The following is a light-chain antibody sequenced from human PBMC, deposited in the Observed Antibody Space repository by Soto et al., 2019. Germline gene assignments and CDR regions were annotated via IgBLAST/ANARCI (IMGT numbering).Light chain of an antibody. V-gene: IGKV3-15*01. CDR3: QQYNNWPFT. J-gene: IGKJ3*01. CDR1: QSVSSN. Sequence: EIVMTQSPATLSVSPGERATLSCRASQSVSSNFAWYQQKPGQAPRLRIYGASTRATGIPARFSGSGCGTEFTLTISSLQSEDFAVYYCQQYNNWPFTFGPGTKVDIK. CDR2: GAS.